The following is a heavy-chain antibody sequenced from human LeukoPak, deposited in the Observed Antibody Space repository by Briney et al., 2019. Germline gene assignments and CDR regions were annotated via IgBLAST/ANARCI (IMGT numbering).Heavy chain of an antibody. J-gene: IGHJ5*02. CDR1: GYTFTGYY. Sequence: GASVKVSCKGSGYTFTGYYMHWVRQPPGQGLEWMGWINPNSGGTNYAQKFQGRVTMTRDTSISTAYMELSRLRSDDTAVYYGARDGRSCSGTSCYSIDWFDPWGQGTLVTVSS. CDR2: INPNSGGT. CDR3: ARDGRSCSGTSCYSIDWFDP. V-gene: IGHV1-2*02. D-gene: IGHD2-2*02.